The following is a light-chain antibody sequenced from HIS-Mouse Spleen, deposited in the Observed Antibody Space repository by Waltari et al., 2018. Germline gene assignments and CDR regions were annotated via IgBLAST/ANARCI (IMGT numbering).Light chain of an antibody. Sequence: SYELTQPPSVSVSPGQTARITCSGDALPKKYAYWYKQKSGQAPVLVTYEDSKRPPGIPERFSGSSSGTMATLTISGAQVEDEADYYCYSTDSSGNHRVFGGGTKLTVL. CDR2: EDS. V-gene: IGLV3-10*01. CDR1: ALPKKY. CDR3: YSTDSSGNHRV. J-gene: IGLJ2*01.